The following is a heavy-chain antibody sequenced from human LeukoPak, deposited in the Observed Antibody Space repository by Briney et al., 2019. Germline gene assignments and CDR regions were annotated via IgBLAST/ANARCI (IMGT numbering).Heavy chain of an antibody. CDR2: IYSGGST. V-gene: IGHV3-53*04. CDR1: GFTVSSNY. J-gene: IGHJ6*02. CDR3: ARSDYYYGMDV. Sequence: GGSLRLSCAASGFTVSSNYMSWVRQAPGKGLEWVSVIYSGGSTYYADSVKGRFTISRHNSKSTLYLQMNSLRAEDTAVYYCARSDYYYGMDVWGQGTTVTVSS.